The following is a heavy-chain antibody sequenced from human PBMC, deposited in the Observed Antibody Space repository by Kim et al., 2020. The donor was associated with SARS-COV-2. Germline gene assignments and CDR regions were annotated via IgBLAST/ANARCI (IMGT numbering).Heavy chain of an antibody. CDR2: IYSGGSST. J-gene: IGHJ5*02. D-gene: IGHD2-15*01. CDR1: GFTFSSYA. CDR3: AKVKGVGVVPYNWFDP. Sequence: GGSLRLSCAASGFTFSSYAMSWVRQAPGKGLEWVSVIYSGGSSTYYADSVKGRFTISRDNSKNTLYLQMNSLRAEDTAVYYCAKVKGVGVVPYNWFDPWGQGTLVTVSS. V-gene: IGHV3-23*03.